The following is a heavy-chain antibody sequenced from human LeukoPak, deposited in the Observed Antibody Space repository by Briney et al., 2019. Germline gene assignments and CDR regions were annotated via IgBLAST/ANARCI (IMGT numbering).Heavy chain of an antibody. Sequence: GGSLRPSCAASGFTFSSYWMSWVRQAPGKGLEWVANIKQDGSERYYVDSVKGRFTISRDNAKNSLYLQMNSLRAEDTAVYYCARDVGIFGVVTIPYYYYGMDVWGQGTTVTVSS. V-gene: IGHV3-7*01. CDR2: IKQDGSER. CDR3: ARDVGIFGVVTIPYYYYGMDV. D-gene: IGHD3-3*01. CDR1: GFTFSSYW. J-gene: IGHJ6*02.